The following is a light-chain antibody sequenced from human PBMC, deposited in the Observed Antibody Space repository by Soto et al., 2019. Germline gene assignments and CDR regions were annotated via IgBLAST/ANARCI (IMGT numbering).Light chain of an antibody. Sequence: EIVLTQSPGTLCLSPGERATLTCRASQSVSSSYLAWYQQKPGQAPRLLIYDASNRATGIPARFSGSGSGTDFTLTISSLEPEDIAVYYCQQRSNWPPITFGQGTRLEIK. V-gene: IGKV3-11*01. CDR3: QQRSNWPPIT. CDR2: DAS. J-gene: IGKJ5*01. CDR1: QSVSSSY.